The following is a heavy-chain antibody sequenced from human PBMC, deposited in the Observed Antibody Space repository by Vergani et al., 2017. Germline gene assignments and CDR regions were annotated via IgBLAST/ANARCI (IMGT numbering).Heavy chain of an antibody. CDR1: GYTFTSYA. CDR2: IIPIFGTA. CDR3: ARXRGYCSSTSCYGMMDYYYYYMDV. J-gene: IGHJ6*03. D-gene: IGHD2-2*01. Sequence: QVQLVQSGAEVKKPGASVKVSCKASGYTFTSYAISWVRQAPGQGLEWMGGIIPIFGTANYAQKFQGRVTITADESTSTAYMELSSLRSEDTAVYYCARXRGYCSSTSCYGMMDYYYYYMDVWGKGTTVTVSS. V-gene: IGHV1-69*13.